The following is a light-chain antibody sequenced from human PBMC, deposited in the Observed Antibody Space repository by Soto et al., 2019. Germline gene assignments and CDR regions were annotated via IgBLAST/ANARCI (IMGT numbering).Light chain of an antibody. CDR1: QSVTSTY. J-gene: IGKJ2*01. CDR2: GAS. Sequence: EIVLTQSPGTLSLSPGEGATLSCRASQSVTSTYLAWYQQKPGQAPRLLIYGASTRAAGVPDRFSGSGSGTDFTLTITRLEPEDFAVYYCQQYGRSPLLYTFGQGTKLGVK. V-gene: IGKV3-20*01. CDR3: QQYGRSPLLYT.